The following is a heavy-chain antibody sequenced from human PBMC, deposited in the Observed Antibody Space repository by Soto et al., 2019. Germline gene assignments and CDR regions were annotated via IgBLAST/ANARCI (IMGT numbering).Heavy chain of an antibody. CDR3: ARLAGTWFGELFSRFDP. D-gene: IGHD3-10*01. J-gene: IGHJ5*02. V-gene: IGHV2-5*02. Sequence: QITLKESGPTLVKPTQTLTLTCTFSGFALSTSGVGVGWIRQPPGKALEWLALIYWDDDKRYSPSLKSRLTLTKDTSKNQVVLTMTNMEPVDTATYYCARLAGTWFGELFSRFDPWGQRTLVTVSS. CDR2: IYWDDDK. CDR1: GFALSTSGVG.